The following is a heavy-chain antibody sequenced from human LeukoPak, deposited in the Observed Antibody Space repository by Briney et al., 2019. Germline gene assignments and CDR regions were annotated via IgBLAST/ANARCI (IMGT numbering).Heavy chain of an antibody. CDR1: GGSIKSSIYY. D-gene: IGHD1-26*01. J-gene: IGHJ3*02. CDR2: IYYSGST. CDR3: ARDLSGSYHDAFDI. Sequence: SETLSLTCTVSGGSIKSSIYYWGWIRQPPGKGLEWIGSIYYSGSTYYNPSLKSRVTISVDTSKNQFSLKLSSVTAADTAVYYCARDLSGSYHDAFDIWGQGTMVTVSS. V-gene: IGHV4-39*07.